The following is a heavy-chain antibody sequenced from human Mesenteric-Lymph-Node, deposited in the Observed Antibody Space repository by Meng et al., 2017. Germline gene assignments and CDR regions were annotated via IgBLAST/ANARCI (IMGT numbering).Heavy chain of an antibody. CDR1: GFTFSSYA. D-gene: IGHD2/OR15-2a*01. CDR3: AKSYNSASWRWFFDY. V-gene: IGHV3-23*01. J-gene: IGHJ4*02. CDR2: ISGSGGST. Sequence: GESLKISCAASGFTFSSYAMSWVRQAPGKGLEWVSAISGSGGSTYYADSVKGRFTISRDNSKNTLHLQMSSLRVEDTAVYYCAKSYNSASWRWFFDYWGQGTLVTVSS.